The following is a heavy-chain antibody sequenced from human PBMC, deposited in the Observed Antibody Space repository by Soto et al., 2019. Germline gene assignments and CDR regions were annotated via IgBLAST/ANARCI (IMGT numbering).Heavy chain of an antibody. CDR1: GYTFTSYG. D-gene: IGHD3-22*01. CDR3: ARGPYYYDSSGYSPVCAFDI. V-gene: IGHV1-18*01. J-gene: IGHJ3*02. Sequence: ASVKVSCKASGYTFTSYGISWVRQAPGQGLEWMGWISAYNGNTNYAQKLQGRVTMTTDTSTSTAYMELRSLRSDDTAVYYCARGPYYYDSSGYSPVCAFDIWGQGTMVTVSS. CDR2: ISAYNGNT.